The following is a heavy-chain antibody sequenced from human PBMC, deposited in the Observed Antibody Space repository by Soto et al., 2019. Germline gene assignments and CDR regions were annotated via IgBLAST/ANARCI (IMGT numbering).Heavy chain of an antibody. Sequence: EVQLVESGGGLVQPGRSLRLSCAASGFTFDDYAMHWVRQPPGKGLEWVSSISWNSGHIGYTDSVKGRFTISRDNAKNSLYLQMNSLRSEATALYYCAKGRGDSGYYSLFDYWGQGTLVTVSS. V-gene: IGHV3-9*01. CDR2: ISWNSGHI. CDR3: AKGRGDSGYYSLFDY. J-gene: IGHJ4*02. D-gene: IGHD3-22*01. CDR1: GFTFDDYA.